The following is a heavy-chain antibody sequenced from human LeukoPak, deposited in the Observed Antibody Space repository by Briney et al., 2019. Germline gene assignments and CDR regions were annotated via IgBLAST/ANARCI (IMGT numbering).Heavy chain of an antibody. J-gene: IGHJ4*02. Sequence: GGSLRLFCAASGFTFSSYWMHWVRQAPGKGLVWVSRIHSDGSSRKYADSVKGRFTISRDNAKKTLYLQMNSLRAEDTAVYFCARDDAAPGIIFDYWGQGTLVTVSS. D-gene: IGHD6-13*01. CDR1: GFTFSSYW. CDR3: ARDDAAPGIIFDY. V-gene: IGHV3-74*03. CDR2: IHSDGSSR.